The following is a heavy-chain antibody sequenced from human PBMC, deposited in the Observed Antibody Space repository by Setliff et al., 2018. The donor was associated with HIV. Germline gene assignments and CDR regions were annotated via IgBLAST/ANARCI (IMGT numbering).Heavy chain of an antibody. CDR3: ARGKHDFSNYGSSDYFYYMDV. D-gene: IGHD4-4*01. CDR2: ISDSATT. J-gene: IGHJ6*03. V-gene: IGHV4-39*06. CDR1: GGAITNSRHY. Sequence: SETLSLTCAVSGGAITNSRHYWVWIRQSPGKGLEWIGTRISDSATTSVNPSLKSRVTVSLDTSKKQFALKVISVTAADTAIYYCARGKHDFSNYGSSDYFYYMDVWGKGTTVTVSS.